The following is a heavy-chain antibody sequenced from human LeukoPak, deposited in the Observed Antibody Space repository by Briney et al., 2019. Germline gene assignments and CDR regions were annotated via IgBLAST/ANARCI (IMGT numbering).Heavy chain of an antibody. CDR2: IRYDGSNK. CDR3: AKVVDIVVVPAANGGDY. D-gene: IGHD2-2*03. CDR1: GFTFSSYG. Sequence: GGSLRLSCAASGFTFSSYGMHWVRQAPGKGLEWVAFIRYDGSNKYYADSVKGRFTISRDNSKNTLYLQMNSLRAEDTAVYYCAKVVDIVVVPAANGGDYWGQGTLVTVSS. J-gene: IGHJ4*02. V-gene: IGHV3-30*02.